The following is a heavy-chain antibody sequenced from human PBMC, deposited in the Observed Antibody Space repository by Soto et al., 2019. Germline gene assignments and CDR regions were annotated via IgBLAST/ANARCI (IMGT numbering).Heavy chain of an antibody. CDR1: GFTFSSYD. V-gene: IGHV3-13*01. J-gene: IGHJ6*02. CDR2: IGTAGDT. D-gene: IGHD3-9*01. Sequence: GESLRLSCAASGFTFSSYDMHWVRQATGKGLEWVSAIGTAGDTYYPGSVKGRFTISRENAKNSLYLQMNSLRAGDTAVYYCARARANYDILTGLYYYYGMDVWGQGTTVTVSS. CDR3: ARARANYDILTGLYYYYGMDV.